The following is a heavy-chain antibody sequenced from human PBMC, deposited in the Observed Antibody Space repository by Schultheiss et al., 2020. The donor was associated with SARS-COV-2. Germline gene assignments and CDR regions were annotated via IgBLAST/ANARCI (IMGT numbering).Heavy chain of an antibody. CDR3: ARDLGAARGHYYGMDV. V-gene: IGHV3-33*08. J-gene: IGHJ6*02. Sequence: GGSLRLSCAASGFTFSSYGMHWVRQAPGKGLEWVAVIWYDESNKYYADSVKGRFTISRDNSKNTLYLQMNSLRAEDTAVYYCARDLGAARGHYYGMDVWGQGTTVTVSS. CDR1: GFTFSSYG. CDR2: IWYDESNK. D-gene: IGHD6-13*01.